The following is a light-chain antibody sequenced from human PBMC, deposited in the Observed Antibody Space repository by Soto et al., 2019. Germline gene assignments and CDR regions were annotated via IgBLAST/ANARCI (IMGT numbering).Light chain of an antibody. CDR3: QQSFTTPYT. CDR1: QSVPRSY. V-gene: IGKV3-20*01. CDR2: GTS. J-gene: IGKJ2*01. Sequence: IVLTQSPNTLSLSPGERATLSCRAGQSVPRSYLAWYQQKPGQAPRLLIYGTSSRATGIPDRFSGSGSGTDFTLTISRLEPEDFATYYCQQSFTTPYTFGQGTELEI.